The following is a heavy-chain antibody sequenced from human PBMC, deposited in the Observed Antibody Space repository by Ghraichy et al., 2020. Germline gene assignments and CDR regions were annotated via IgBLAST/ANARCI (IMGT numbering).Heavy chain of an antibody. CDR2: ISGSGSNT. CDR1: GFTFSSYA. J-gene: IGHJ3*02. CDR3: GKLLWSDDAFDI. V-gene: IGHV3-23*01. Sequence: LSLTCAASGFTFSSYAMSWVRQAPGKGLEWVSTISGSGSNTYYADSVKGRFTISRDNSKNTLFLQMNSLRAEDTAVYYCGKLLWSDDAFDIWGQGTMVTVSS. D-gene: IGHD5-18*01.